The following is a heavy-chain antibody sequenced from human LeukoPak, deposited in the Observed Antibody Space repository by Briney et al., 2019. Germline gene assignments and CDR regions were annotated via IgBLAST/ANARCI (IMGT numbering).Heavy chain of an antibody. J-gene: IGHJ4*02. Sequence: GGSLRLSCAASGFTFSSYSMSWVRQAPGKGLEWVSSIGSSSTYIYYADSVKGRFTISRDDAKNSLYLQMNSLRAEDTAVYYCAASTKHTAMADYWGQGTLVTVSS. CDR3: AASTKHTAMADY. CDR2: IGSSSTYI. V-gene: IGHV3-21*01. D-gene: IGHD5-18*01. CDR1: GFTFSSYS.